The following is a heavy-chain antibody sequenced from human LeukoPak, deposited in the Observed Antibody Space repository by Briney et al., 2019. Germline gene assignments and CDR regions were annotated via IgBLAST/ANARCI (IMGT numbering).Heavy chain of an antibody. J-gene: IGHJ3*02. Sequence: GESLTISCKGSAYRSTSYSSGKMPQITGKGVEWMGIIYPGDSATTYSPSFQGQVTISADKSISTAYLQWSSLKASDTAMYYCARHRSIAAAGTGAAFDIWGQGTMVTVSS. CDR2: IYPGDSAT. D-gene: IGHD6-13*01. CDR1: AYRSTSYS. V-gene: IGHV5-51*01. CDR3: ARHRSIAAAGTGAAFDI.